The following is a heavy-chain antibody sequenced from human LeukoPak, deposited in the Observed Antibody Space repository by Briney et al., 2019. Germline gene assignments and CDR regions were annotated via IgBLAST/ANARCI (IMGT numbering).Heavy chain of an antibody. CDR3: ARYYYDSSGYYYSHFDY. CDR1: GGSICSGGYY. CDR2: IYYSGST. D-gene: IGHD3-22*01. Sequence: SETLSLTCTVSGGSICSGGYYWSWIRQHPGKGLEWIGYIYYSGSTYYNPSLKSRVTISVDTSKNQFSLKLSSVTAADTAVYYCARYYYDSSGYYYSHFDYWGQGTLVTVSS. V-gene: IGHV4-31*03. J-gene: IGHJ4*02.